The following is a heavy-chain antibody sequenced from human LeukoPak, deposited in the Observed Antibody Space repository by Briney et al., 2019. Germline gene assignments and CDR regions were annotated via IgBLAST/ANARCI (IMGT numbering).Heavy chain of an antibody. CDR3: AKDWRIVATIRSLFDY. CDR2: ISGSGGST. V-gene: IGHV3-23*01. J-gene: IGHJ4*02. Sequence: GGSLRLSCAASGFTFSSYAMSWVRQAPGQGLEWVSAISGSGGSTYYADSVKGRFTISRDNSKNTLYLQMNSLRAEDTAVYYCAKDWRIVATIRSLFDYWGQGTLVTVSS. D-gene: IGHD5-12*01. CDR1: GFTFSSYA.